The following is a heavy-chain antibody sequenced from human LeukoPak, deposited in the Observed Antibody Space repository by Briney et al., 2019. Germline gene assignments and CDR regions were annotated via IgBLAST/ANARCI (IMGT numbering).Heavy chain of an antibody. D-gene: IGHD2-2*01. J-gene: IGHJ4*02. CDR2: ISAYNGNT. CDR3: ARVDLDGDIVVVPAAAFDY. CDR1: GYTFTSYG. V-gene: IGHV1-18*01. Sequence: GASVKVSCKASGYTFTSYGISWVRQAPGQGLEWMGWISAYNGNTNYAQKLQGRVTMTTDTSTSTAYMELRSLRSDDTAVYYCARVDLDGDIVVVPAAAFDYWGQGTLVTVSS.